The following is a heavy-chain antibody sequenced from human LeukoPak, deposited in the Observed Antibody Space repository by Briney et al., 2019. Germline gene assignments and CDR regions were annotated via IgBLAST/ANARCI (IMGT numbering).Heavy chain of an antibody. CDR1: GFTFGDYA. Sequence: LRLSCTASGFTFGDYAMSWIRQPPGKGLEWIAYVYHTGRTLYNPSLESRVTISVDTSKTQFSLTVTSVTAADTAVYYCARHMSVSYDAFDLXGRGTTXTVSS. D-gene: IGHD3-10*01. J-gene: IGHJ3*01. CDR2: VYHTGRT. V-gene: IGHV4-59*08. CDR3: ARHMSVSYDAFDL.